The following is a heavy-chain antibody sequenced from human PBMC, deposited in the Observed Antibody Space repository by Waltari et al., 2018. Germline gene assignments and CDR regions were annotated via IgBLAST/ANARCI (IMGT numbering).Heavy chain of an antibody. CDR2: IIPILGIA. CDR3: ARDRVVDHYYYYYGMDV. V-gene: IGHV1-69*04. D-gene: IGHD2-15*01. Sequence: VQLVQSGAEVKKPGSSVKVSCKASGGTFRRYAIIWVRQAPGQGLEWMGSIIPILGIANYAQKFQGRVTITADKSTSTAYMELSSLRSEDTAVYYCARDRVVDHYYYYYGMDVWGQGTTVTVSS. CDR1: GGTFRRYA. J-gene: IGHJ6*02.